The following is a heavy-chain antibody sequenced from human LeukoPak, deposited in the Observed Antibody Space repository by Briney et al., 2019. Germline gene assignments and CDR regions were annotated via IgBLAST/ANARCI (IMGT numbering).Heavy chain of an antibody. D-gene: IGHD3-22*01. CDR3: AILYSSSGYYYFDY. CDR2: INHSGNI. CDR1: GGSFSGYY. J-gene: IGHJ4*02. Sequence: SETLSLTCAVYGGSFSGYYLSWIRQPPGKGLEWIGEINHSGNINYNPSLKSRVTISIDTSKNQFSLNLSSVTAADTAFYYCAILYSSSGYYYFDYWGQGTLVTVSS. V-gene: IGHV4-34*01.